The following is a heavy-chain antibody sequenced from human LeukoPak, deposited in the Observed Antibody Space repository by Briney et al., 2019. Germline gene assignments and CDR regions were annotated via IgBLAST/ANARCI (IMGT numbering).Heavy chain of an antibody. V-gene: IGHV4-59*01. CDR3: AGTRAKDGSGSYLFDY. D-gene: IGHD3-10*01. CDR1: GGSISSYY. J-gene: IGHJ4*02. Sequence: SETLSLTCTVSGGSISSYYWSWIRQPPGKGLEWIGYIYYSGGTNYNPSLKSRVTISVDTSKNQFSLKLSSVTAADTAVYYCAGTRAKDGSGSYLFDYWGQGTLVTVSS. CDR2: IYYSGGT.